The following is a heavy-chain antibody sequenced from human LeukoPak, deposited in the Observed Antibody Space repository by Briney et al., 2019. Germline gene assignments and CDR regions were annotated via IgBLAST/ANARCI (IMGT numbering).Heavy chain of an antibody. Sequence: SVKVSCKASGGTFSSYAISWVRQAPGQGLEWMGGIIPIFGTANYAQKFQGRVTITTDESTSTAYMELSSLRSEDTAVYYCARAGGVPAAPFDYWGQGILVTVSS. CDR2: IIPIFGTA. V-gene: IGHV1-69*05. CDR3: ARAGGVPAAPFDY. CDR1: GGTFSSYA. D-gene: IGHD2-2*01. J-gene: IGHJ4*02.